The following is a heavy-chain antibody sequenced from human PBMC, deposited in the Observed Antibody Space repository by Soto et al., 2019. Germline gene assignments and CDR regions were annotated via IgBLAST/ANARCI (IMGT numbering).Heavy chain of an antibody. CDR2: ISWNGDSY. Sequence: GGSLRLSCVASGFTFDDYAMHWVRQAPGKGLEWVSGISWNGDSYGYADSVKGRFTISRDNAKNSLFLQMNSLRAEDTAVYYCARVTLGDTSGYYWFDSWGQGTMVTVSS. V-gene: IGHV3-9*01. CDR3: ARVTLGDTSGYYWFDS. D-gene: IGHD3-22*01. J-gene: IGHJ5*01. CDR1: GFTFDDYA.